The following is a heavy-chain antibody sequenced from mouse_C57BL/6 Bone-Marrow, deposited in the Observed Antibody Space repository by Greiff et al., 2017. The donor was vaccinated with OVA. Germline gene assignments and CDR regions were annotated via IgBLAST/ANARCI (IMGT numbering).Heavy chain of an antibody. CDR1: GFTFSDYY. V-gene: IGHV5-12*01. D-gene: IGHD1-1*01. CDR2: ISNGGGST. J-gene: IGHJ2*01. Sequence: EVKVVESGGGLVQPGGSLKLSCAASGFTFSDYYMYWVRQTPEKRLEWVAYISNGGGSTYYPDTVKGRFTISRDNAKNTLYLQMSRLKSEDTAMYYCARQTVALYYFDYWGQGTTLTVSS. CDR3: ARQTVALYYFDY.